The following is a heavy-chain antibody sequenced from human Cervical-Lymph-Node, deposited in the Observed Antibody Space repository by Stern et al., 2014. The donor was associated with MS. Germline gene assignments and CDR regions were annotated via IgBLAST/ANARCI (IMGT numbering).Heavy chain of an antibody. J-gene: IGHJ3*01. CDR2: IYPGDSDT. Sequence: EVQLVQSGAEVKKPGESLKISCKASGYSFRTYWIAWVRQMPGKGLEWMGVIYPGDSDTSYSPSFEGQVTISADKSNTTAYLQWSSLEASDTAIYYCARGQGDMISWADAFDVWGQGTMVTVSS. CDR3: ARGQGDMISWADAFDV. V-gene: IGHV5-51*03. D-gene: IGHD2-21*01. CDR1: GYSFRTYW.